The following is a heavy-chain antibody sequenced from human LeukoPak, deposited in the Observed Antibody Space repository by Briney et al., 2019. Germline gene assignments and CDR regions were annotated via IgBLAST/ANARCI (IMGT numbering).Heavy chain of an antibody. CDR3: ARGPVVANWFDP. CDR2: IIPILGIA. CDR1: GGTFSGYA. D-gene: IGHD2-15*01. V-gene: IGHV1-69*04. J-gene: IGHJ5*02. Sequence: SVKVSCKASGGTFSGYAISWVRQAPGQGLEWMGRIIPILGIANYAQKFQGRVTITADKSTSTAYMELSSLRSEDTAVYYCARGPVVANWFDPWGQGTLVTVSS.